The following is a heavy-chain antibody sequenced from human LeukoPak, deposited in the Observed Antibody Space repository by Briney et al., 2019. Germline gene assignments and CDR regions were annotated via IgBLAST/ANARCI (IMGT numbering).Heavy chain of an antibody. D-gene: IGHD2-21*02. CDR3: ARRLNIVVVTALERGHMDV. V-gene: IGHV4-34*01. CDR2: INHSGST. Sequence: SETLSLTCAVYGGSFSGYYWSWIRQPPGKGLEWIGEINHSGSTNYNPSLKSRVTISVDTSKNQFSLKLSSVAAADTAVYYCARRLNIVVVTALERGHMDVWGQGTTVTVSS. J-gene: IGHJ6*02. CDR1: GGSFSGYY.